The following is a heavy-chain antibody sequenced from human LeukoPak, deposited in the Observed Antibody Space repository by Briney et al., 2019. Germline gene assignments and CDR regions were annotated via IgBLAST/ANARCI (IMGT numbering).Heavy chain of an antibody. Sequence: PGGSLRLSCAASGFTFSNYWMSWVRQAPGKGLEWVANIKQDGSEKYYVDSVKGRFTISRDKAKNSLYLQMNSLRAEDTAVYYCARRRCSSTSCFFDYWGQGTLVTVSS. J-gene: IGHJ4*02. CDR3: ARRRCSSTSCFFDY. V-gene: IGHV3-7*01. CDR2: IKQDGSEK. CDR1: GFTFSNYW. D-gene: IGHD2-2*01.